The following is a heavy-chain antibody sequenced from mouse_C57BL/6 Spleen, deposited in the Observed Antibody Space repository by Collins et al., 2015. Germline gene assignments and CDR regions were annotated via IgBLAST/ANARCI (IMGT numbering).Heavy chain of an antibody. CDR1: GYTFTSYW. CDR3: ARGPHYYGSSPWYFDV. V-gene: IGHV1-69*01. CDR2: IDPSDSYT. D-gene: IGHD1-1*01. Sequence: QVRLQQPGAELVMPGASVKLSCKASGYTFTSYWMHWVKQRPGQGLEWIGEIDPSDSYTNYNQKFKGKSTLTVDKSSSTAYMQLSSLTSEDSAVYYCARGPHYYGSSPWYFDVWGTGTTVTVSS. J-gene: IGHJ1*03.